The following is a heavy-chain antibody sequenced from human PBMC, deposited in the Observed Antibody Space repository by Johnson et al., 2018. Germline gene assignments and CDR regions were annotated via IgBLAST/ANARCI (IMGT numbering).Heavy chain of an antibody. CDR1: GFTFDDYA. V-gene: IGHV3-9*01. CDR3: AKGRILAAVSGEDAFDI. Sequence: VQLVESGGGLVQPGRSLRLSCAASGFTFDDYAMHWVRQAPGKGLEWVSGISWNSGSIGYADSVKGRFTIPRDNAKNSLYLQMNSLRAEETALYYSAKGRILAAVSGEDAFDIWGQGTMVTVSS. D-gene: IGHD6-13*01. CDR2: ISWNSGSI. J-gene: IGHJ3*02.